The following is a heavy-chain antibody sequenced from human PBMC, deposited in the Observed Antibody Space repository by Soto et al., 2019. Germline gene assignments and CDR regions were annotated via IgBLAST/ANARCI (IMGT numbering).Heavy chain of an antibody. CDR1: GFTFSSYA. Sequence: PVGSLRLSCAASGFTFSSYAMSWVRQAPGKGLEWVSAISGSGGSTYYADSVKGRFTISRDNSKNTLYLQMNSLRAEDTAVYYCAKDQNWNYEVTAFDIWGQGTMVTVSS. CDR3: AKDQNWNYEVTAFDI. V-gene: IGHV3-23*01. J-gene: IGHJ3*02. CDR2: ISGSGGST. D-gene: IGHD1-7*01.